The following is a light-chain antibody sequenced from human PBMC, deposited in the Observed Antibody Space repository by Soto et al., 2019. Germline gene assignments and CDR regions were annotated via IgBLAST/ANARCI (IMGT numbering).Light chain of an antibody. CDR1: QGISNW. Sequence: DIQMTQSPSSVSASVGDRVSITCRASQGISNWLAWYQQKPGRARKLLIYTGSSLQSGVPSRFSGTGSGTDFTLTISRLQPEDVATYYCQQANSFPLSFGGGTKVEIK. CDR3: QQANSFPLS. CDR2: TGS. J-gene: IGKJ4*01. V-gene: IGKV1-12*01.